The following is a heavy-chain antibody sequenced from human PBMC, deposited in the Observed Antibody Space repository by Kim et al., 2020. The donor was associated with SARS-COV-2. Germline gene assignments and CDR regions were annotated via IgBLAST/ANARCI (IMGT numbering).Heavy chain of an antibody. CDR2: ISYDGSNK. D-gene: IGHD2-2*03. J-gene: IGHJ3*02. CDR1: GFTFSSYG. CDR3: AIGRGYCSSTSCSGAFDI. Sequence: GGSLRLSCAASGFTFSSYGMHWVRQAPGKGLEWVAVISYDGSNKYYADSVKGRFTISRDNSKNTLYLQMNSLRAEDTAVYYCAIGRGYCSSTSCSGAFDIWGQGTMVTVSS. V-gene: IGHV3-30*03.